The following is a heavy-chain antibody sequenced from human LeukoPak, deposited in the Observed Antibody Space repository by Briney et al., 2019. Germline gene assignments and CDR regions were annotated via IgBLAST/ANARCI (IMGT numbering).Heavy chain of an antibody. Sequence: SETLSLTCTVSGYSISSGYLWGWIRQPPGKGLEWIGSIDGSGSSYYNPSLKSRVIISVDKSKNQFSLKLSSVTAADTAVYYCARASHDYGDYSHFDYWGQGTLVTVSS. V-gene: IGHV4-38-2*02. CDR1: GYSISSGYL. CDR3: ARASHDYGDYSHFDY. J-gene: IGHJ4*02. D-gene: IGHD4-17*01. CDR2: IDGSGSS.